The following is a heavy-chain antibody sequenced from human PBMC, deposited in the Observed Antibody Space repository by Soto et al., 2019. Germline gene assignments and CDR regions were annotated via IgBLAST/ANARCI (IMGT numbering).Heavy chain of an antibody. D-gene: IGHD3-10*01. CDR3: ARVGYYYGSGSYYYFDY. J-gene: IGHJ4*02. CDR2: IYYSGST. CDR1: GGSISSGGYY. Sequence: QVQLQESGPGLVKPSQTLSLTCTVSGGSISSGGYYWSWIRQHPGKGLEWIGYIYYSGSTSYNPSLKCRVTISVDTSKNHFSLKLSSVTAADTAVYYCARVGYYYGSGSYYYFDYWGQGTLVTVSS. V-gene: IGHV4-31*03.